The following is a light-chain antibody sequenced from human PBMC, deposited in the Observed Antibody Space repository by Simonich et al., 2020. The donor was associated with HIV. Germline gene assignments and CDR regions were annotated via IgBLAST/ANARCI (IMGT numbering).Light chain of an antibody. CDR2: EDN. CDR3: QSYDSSNQGV. V-gene: IGLV6-57*03. CDR1: SGSIASNY. J-gene: IGLJ3*02. Sequence: NFMLTQPHSVSESPWKTVTISCTRSSGSIASNYVQWYQQRPGSAPTTVIYEDNQRPSGVPDRCSGSIDSSSNSASLTSSGLKTEDEADYYCQSYDSSNQGVFGGGTKLTVL.